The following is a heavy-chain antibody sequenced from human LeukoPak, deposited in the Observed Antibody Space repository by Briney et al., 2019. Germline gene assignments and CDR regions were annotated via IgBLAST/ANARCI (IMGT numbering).Heavy chain of an antibody. Sequence: GGSLRLSCAASGFTFSSYAMSWVRQAPGKGLEWVSAISGSGGSTYYADSVKGRFTISRDNSKNTLHLQMNSLRAEDTAVYYCAKARHPYYYDSSGYYYYFDYWGQGTLVTVSS. CDR2: ISGSGGST. CDR1: GFTFSSYA. V-gene: IGHV3-23*01. D-gene: IGHD3-22*01. CDR3: AKARHPYYYDSSGYYYYFDY. J-gene: IGHJ4*02.